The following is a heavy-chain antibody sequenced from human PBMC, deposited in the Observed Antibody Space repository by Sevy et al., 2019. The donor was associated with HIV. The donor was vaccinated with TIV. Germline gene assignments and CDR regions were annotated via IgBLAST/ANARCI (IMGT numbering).Heavy chain of an antibody. V-gene: IGHV3-11*01. D-gene: IGHD3-10*01. CDR2: INSRSTTI. CDR3: ARDRFGLFDY. CDR1: GFTLSEYY. J-gene: IGHJ4*02. Sequence: GGSLRLSCVASGFTLSEYYMSWIRQAPGKGLEGISYINSRSTTIKYADSVRGRFIVARDNAKNSVYLEMNSLRAEDTAVYYCARDRFGLFDYWGQGALVTVSS.